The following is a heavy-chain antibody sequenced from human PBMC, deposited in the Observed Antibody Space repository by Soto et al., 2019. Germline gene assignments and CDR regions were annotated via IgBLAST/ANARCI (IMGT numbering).Heavy chain of an antibody. D-gene: IGHD2-21*02. J-gene: IGHJ4*02. Sequence: GSLRLSCAASGFTFSSYDMSWVRRAPGKGLEWVSGISGSGYITYYADSVKGRFTISRDNSKNTLYLQMNSLRAEDTAAYYCAKDELVGGGDCCAIDYWGQRSLVTVSS. CDR2: ISGSGYIT. V-gene: IGHV3-23*01. CDR3: AKDELVGGGDCCAIDY. CDR1: GFTFSSYD.